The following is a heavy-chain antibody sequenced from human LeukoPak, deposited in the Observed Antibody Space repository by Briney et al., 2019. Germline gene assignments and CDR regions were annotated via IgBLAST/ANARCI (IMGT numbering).Heavy chain of an antibody. CDR2: IDPSDSYT. V-gene: IGHV5-10-1*01. J-gene: IGHJ5*02. CDR1: GYSFTSYR. CDR3: ARQMDIVVVPAALNWFDP. D-gene: IGHD2-2*03. Sequence: GESLKISCKGSGYSFTSYRISWVRQMPGKGLEWMGRIDPSDSYTNYSPSFQGHVTISADKSISTAYLQWSSLKASDTAMYYCARQMDIVVVPAALNWFDPWGQGTLVTVSS.